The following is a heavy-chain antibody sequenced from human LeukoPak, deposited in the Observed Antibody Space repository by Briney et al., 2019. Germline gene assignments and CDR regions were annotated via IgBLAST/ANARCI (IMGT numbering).Heavy chain of an antibody. Sequence: PSQTLSLTCAVSGGSISSGGYSWSWIRQPPGKGLEWIGYIYHSGSTYYNPSLKSRVTISVDRSKNQFSLKLSSVTAADTAVYYCASTGIAAAGTRGWGAFDIWGQGTMVTVSS. J-gene: IGHJ3*02. CDR3: ASTGIAAAGTRGWGAFDI. D-gene: IGHD6-13*01. V-gene: IGHV4-30-2*01. CDR2: IYHSGST. CDR1: GGSISSGGYS.